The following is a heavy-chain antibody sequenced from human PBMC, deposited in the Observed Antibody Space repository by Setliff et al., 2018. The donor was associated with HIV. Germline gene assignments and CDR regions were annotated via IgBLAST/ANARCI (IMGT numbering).Heavy chain of an antibody. CDR3: ARDPAGYYDSSGYYKDAFDI. D-gene: IGHD3-22*01. CDR1: GFTFSSYW. V-gene: IGHV3-7*01. CDR2: IKQDGSVK. Sequence: GGSLRLSCAASGFTFSSYWMSWVRQAPGKGMEWEANIKQDGSVKYYVDSVKGRFTISRDNAKNSLYLQMNSLRAEDTAVYYCARDPAGYYDSSGYYKDAFDIWGQGTMVTVSS. J-gene: IGHJ3*02.